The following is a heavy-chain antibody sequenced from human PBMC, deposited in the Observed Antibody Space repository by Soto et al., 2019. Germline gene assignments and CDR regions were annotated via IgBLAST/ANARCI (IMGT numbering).Heavy chain of an antibody. D-gene: IGHD3-10*01. CDR3: ARQGFGPLHGVVDV. CDR1: GGSINSYY. CDR2: VHHSWGS. V-gene: IGHV4-59*08. J-gene: IGHJ6*02. Sequence: QVQLQESGPGLVKPSETLSLSCTVSGGSINSYYWSWIRQSPGKRMEWIGYVHHSWGSSYNPSLQSRVAISLDTSKSQSSLKVTSVTATDTAVYYCARQGFGPLHGVVDVWGQGTTVNVSS.